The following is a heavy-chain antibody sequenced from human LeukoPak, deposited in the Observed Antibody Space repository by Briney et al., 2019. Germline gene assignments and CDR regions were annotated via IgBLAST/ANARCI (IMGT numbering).Heavy chain of an antibody. D-gene: IGHD3-22*01. Sequence: KTSETLSLTCTVSGGSISSYYWSWIRQPPGKGLEWIGYIYYSGSTNYNPSLKSRVTISVDTSKNQFSLKLSSVTAADTAVYYCARGRYDSSGYHFDYWGQGTLVTVSS. CDR1: GGSISSYY. CDR2: IYYSGST. CDR3: ARGRYDSSGYHFDY. V-gene: IGHV4-59*01. J-gene: IGHJ4*02.